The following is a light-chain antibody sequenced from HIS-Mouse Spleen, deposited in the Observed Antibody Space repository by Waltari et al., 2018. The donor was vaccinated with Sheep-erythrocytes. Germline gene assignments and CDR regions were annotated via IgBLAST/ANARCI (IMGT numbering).Light chain of an antibody. CDR2: DVS. J-gene: IGLJ1*01. CDR3: CSYAGSYNHV. Sequence: QSALTQPRSVSGSPGQSVTISCTGTSSDVGGYHYVTWSQQHPGKAPKLMIYDVSKRPSGVTDRFSGSKSGNTASLTISGLQAEDEADYYCCSYAGSYNHVFATGTKVTVL. V-gene: IGLV2-11*01. CDR1: SSDVGGYHY.